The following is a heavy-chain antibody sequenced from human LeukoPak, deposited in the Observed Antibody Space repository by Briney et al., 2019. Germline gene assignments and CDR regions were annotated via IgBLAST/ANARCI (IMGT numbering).Heavy chain of an antibody. CDR2: IYSGGIT. CDR1: GFTVSSNY. D-gene: IGHD6-19*01. J-gene: IGHJ2*01. V-gene: IGHV3-53*01. CDR3: ARDQGGAVPGRSPAYWYFDL. Sequence: GGSLRLSCAASGFTVSSNYMSWVRQAPGKGLEWVSVIYSGGITYYADSVKGRFTISRDNSKNMLYLQMNSLRAEDTAVYYCARDQGGAVPGRSPAYWYFDLWGRGTLVTVSS.